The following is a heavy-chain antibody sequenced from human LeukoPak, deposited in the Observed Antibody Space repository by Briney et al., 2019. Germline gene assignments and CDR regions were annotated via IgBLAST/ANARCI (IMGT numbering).Heavy chain of an antibody. CDR2: IKQDGSEK. D-gene: IGHD2-2*01. J-gene: IGHJ6*02. CDR1: GFTFSNYW. Sequence: PGGSLRLSCAASGFTFSNYWMSWVRQAPGKGLEWVANIKQDGSEKYYVDSVKGRFTISRDNAKNSLYLQMNSLRAEDTAVYYCARMGYCSSTSCPPLTRMDVWGQGTTVTVSS. V-gene: IGHV3-7*01. CDR3: ARMGYCSSTSCPPLTRMDV.